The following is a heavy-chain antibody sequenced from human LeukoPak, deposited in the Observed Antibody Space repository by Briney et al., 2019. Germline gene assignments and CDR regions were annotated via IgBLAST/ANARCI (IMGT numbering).Heavy chain of an antibody. CDR2: ITSKTDGETA. CDR1: GFTFSNAW. V-gene: IGHV3-15*01. J-gene: IGHJ4*02. CDR3: TLYDSGKIDY. Sequence: GGSLRLSCVASGFTFSNAWMTWVRQAPGRGLEWVGRITSKTDGETALYAAPVKGRLTISRDDSQNTLYLQMNSLEIEDTAVYYCTLYDSGKIDYWSQGTLVTVSS. D-gene: IGHD3-10*01.